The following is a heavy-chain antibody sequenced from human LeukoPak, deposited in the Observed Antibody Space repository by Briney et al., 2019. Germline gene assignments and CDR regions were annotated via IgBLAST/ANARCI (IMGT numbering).Heavy chain of an antibody. Sequence: SETLSLTCTVSGGSISSYYWSWIRQPPGKGLEWIGYIYYSGSTNYNPSLKSRVTISVDTSKNQFSLKLSSVTAADTAVYYCARGISSSWAFRFDPWGQGTLVTVSS. V-gene: IGHV4-59*01. CDR2: IYYSGST. CDR3: ARGISSSWAFRFDP. J-gene: IGHJ5*02. CDR1: GGSISSYY. D-gene: IGHD6-13*01.